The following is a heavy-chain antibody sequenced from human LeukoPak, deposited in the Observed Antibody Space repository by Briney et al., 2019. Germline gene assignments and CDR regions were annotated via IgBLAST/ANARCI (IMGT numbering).Heavy chain of an antibody. CDR2: ISGSGGST. J-gene: IGHJ4*02. D-gene: IGHD3-10*01. CDR1: EFTFSNYA. CDR3: AKDLLYGSGSYSWGVFVY. V-gene: IGHV3-23*01. Sequence: PGGSLRLSCAASEFTFSNYAMSWVRQAPGKGLEWVSGISGSGGSTVYADSVKGRFTISRDNSKNTLYLQMNSLRAEDTAVYYCAKDLLYGSGSYSWGVFVYWGQGTLVTVSS.